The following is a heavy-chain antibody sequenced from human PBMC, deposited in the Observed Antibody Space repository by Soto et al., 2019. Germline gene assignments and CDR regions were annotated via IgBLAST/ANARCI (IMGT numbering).Heavy chain of an antibody. Sequence: PGESLKISCKSSVYSFGSYWINWVRQMPGRGLEWVGRVDPSDSYINYSPSLQGHVTISVDNSLSTAYLQWNSLKASDTAIYYCARPQPYDYRSGRTYGMDVWGQGTTVTVSS. CDR3: ARPQPYDYRSGRTYGMDV. CDR1: VYSFGSYW. CDR2: VDPSDSYI. V-gene: IGHV5-10-1*01. D-gene: IGHD3-10*01. J-gene: IGHJ6*02.